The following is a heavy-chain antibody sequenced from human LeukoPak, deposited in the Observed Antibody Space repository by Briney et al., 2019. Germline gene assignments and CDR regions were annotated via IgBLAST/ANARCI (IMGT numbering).Heavy chain of an antibody. CDR3: AAGYYDSSGPGNYFDY. V-gene: IGHV4-39*01. CDR1: GGSISSSSYC. J-gene: IGHJ4*02. D-gene: IGHD3-22*01. Sequence: SETLSLTCTVSGGSISSSSYCWGWIRQPPGKGLEWIGSIYYSGSTYYNPSLKSRVTISADTSKNQFSLKLSSVTAADTAVYYCAAGYYDSSGPGNYFDYWGQGTLVTVSS. CDR2: IYYSGST.